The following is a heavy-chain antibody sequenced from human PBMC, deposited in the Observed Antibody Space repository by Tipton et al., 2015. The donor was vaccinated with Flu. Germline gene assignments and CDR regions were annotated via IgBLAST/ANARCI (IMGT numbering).Heavy chain of an antibody. V-gene: IGHV4-30-2*03. CDR1: GDSVSSNSAA. CDR2: IFHTGNI. J-gene: IGHJ5*02. D-gene: IGHD3-16*01. CDR3: ARRDYSNYVSDPKNWFDP. Sequence: GLVKPSQTLSLTCAISGDSVSSNSAAWSWIRQPPGKGLEWIGNIFHTGNIYYNPSLKSRLTMSVDTSKNQFSLKLSSVTAADTAMYYCARRDYSNYVSDPKNWFDPWGQGVQVNVSS.